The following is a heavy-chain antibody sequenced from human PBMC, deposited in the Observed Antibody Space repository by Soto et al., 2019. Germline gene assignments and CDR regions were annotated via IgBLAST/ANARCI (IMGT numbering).Heavy chain of an antibody. D-gene: IGHD3-22*01. V-gene: IGHV4-39*01. CDR2: IYYSGST. Sequence: SETLSLTCTVSGGSISSSSYYWGWIRQPPGKGLEWIGSIYYSGSTYYNPSLKSRVTISVDTSKNQFSLKLSSVTAADTAVYYCARPWTSSGYYYYYYWGQGTLVTVSS. CDR1: GGSISSSSYY. J-gene: IGHJ4*02. CDR3: ARPWTSSGYYYYYY.